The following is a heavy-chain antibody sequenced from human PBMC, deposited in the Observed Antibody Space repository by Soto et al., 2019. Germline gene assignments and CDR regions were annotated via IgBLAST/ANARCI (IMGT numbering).Heavy chain of an antibody. Sequence: PSETLSLTCAVYGGSFSGYYCSWIRQPPGKGLEWIGEINHSGSTNYNPSLKSRVTISVDTSKNQFSLKLSSVTAADTAVYYCARGSFYCSSTSCYTDDDAFDIWGQGTMVTVSS. V-gene: IGHV4-34*01. CDR3: ARGSFYCSSTSCYTDDDAFDI. CDR2: INHSGST. CDR1: GGSFSGYY. D-gene: IGHD2-2*02. J-gene: IGHJ3*02.